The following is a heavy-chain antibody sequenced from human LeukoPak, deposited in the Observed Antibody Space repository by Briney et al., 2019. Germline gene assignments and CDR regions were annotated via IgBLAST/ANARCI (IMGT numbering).Heavy chain of an antibody. CDR3: AKDRDDSSGYYVFDY. J-gene: IGHJ4*02. CDR2: ISGSGGST. CDR1: GFTFSSYA. D-gene: IGHD3-22*01. Sequence: PGGSLRLSCAASGFTFSSYAMSWVRQAPGKGLEWVSAISGSGGSTYYADSVKGWFTISRDNSKNTLYLQMNSLRAEDTAVYYCAKDRDDSSGYYVFDYWGQGTLVTVSS. V-gene: IGHV3-23*01.